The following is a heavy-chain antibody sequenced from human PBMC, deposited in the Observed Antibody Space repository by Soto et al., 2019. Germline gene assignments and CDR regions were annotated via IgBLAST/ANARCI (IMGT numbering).Heavy chain of an antibody. CDR1: GFTFSSCT. V-gene: IGHV3-21*01. J-gene: IGHJ4*02. Sequence: EVQLVESGGGLVKPGGSLRLSCAVSGFTFSSCTMNWVRQAPGKGLEWVSSISGSGSTYYADSVKGRFTVSRDNAKNSLYLQMSSLRAEDTAVYYCSREVQPVVRREYDYWGQGTLVTVS. D-gene: IGHD1-1*01. CDR3: SREVQPVVRREYDY. CDR2: ISGSGST.